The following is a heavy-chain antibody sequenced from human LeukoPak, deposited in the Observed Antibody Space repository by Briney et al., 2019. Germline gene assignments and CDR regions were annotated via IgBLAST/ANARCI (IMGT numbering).Heavy chain of an antibody. Sequence: GESLRISCKGSGYSFTSYWISWVRQMPGKGLEWMGRIDLSDSYTNYSPSFQGHVTISADKSISTAYLQWSSLKASDTAMYYCATHGNSLGYCSGGSCYPSRLDYWGQGTLVTVSS. CDR1: GYSFTSYW. V-gene: IGHV5-10-1*01. CDR2: IDLSDSYT. J-gene: IGHJ4*02. CDR3: ATHGNSLGYCSGGSCYPSRLDY. D-gene: IGHD2-15*01.